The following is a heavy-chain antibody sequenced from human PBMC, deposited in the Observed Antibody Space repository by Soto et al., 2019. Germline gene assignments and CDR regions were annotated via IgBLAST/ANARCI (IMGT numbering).Heavy chain of an antibody. D-gene: IGHD2-2*01. CDR3: ARHQMVVPAAYDY. CDR2: IYYSGST. Sequence: SETLSLTCTASGGSISSYYCSWIRQPPGKGLEWIGYIYYSGSTNYNPSLKSRVTISVDTSKNQFSLKLSSVTASYSAVYYCARHQMVVPAAYDYWGQGTLVTVSS. V-gene: IGHV4-59*08. CDR1: GGSISSYY. J-gene: IGHJ4*02.